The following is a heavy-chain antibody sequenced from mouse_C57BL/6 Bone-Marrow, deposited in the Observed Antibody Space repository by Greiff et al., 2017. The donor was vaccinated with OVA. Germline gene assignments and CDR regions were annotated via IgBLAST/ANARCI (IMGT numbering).Heavy chain of an antibody. D-gene: IGHD1-1*01. J-gene: IGHJ1*03. CDR2: INYDGSST. CDR3: ARGRTTVVAWYFDV. CDR1: GFTFSDYY. Sequence: EVMLVESEGGLVQPGSSMKLSCTASGFTFSDYYMAWVRQVPEKGLEWVANINYDGSSTYYLDSLKSRFIISRDNAKNILYLQMSSLKSEDTATYYCARGRTTVVAWYFDVWGTGTTVTVSS. V-gene: IGHV5-16*01.